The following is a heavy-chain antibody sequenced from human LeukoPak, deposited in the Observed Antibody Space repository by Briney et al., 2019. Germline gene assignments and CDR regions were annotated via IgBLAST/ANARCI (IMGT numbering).Heavy chain of an antibody. CDR1: GFSFR. D-gene: IGHD6-25*01. Sequence: GGSLRLSCAASGFSFRVRQAPGKGLEWISYISASGTLTHYADSVEGRFTISRDNAKNSLYLQMNSLRGEGTAVYYCARDGTPIYSSGWVYMDVWGKGTTVTISS. V-gene: IGHV3-48*03. J-gene: IGHJ6*04. CDR3: ARDGTPIYSSGWVYMDV. CDR2: ISASGTLT.